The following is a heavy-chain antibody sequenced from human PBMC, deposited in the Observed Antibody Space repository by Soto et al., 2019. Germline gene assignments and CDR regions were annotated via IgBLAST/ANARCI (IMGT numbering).Heavy chain of an antibody. CDR3: ARSGSPYYYYYYGMDV. CDR1: GFTFSSYA. CDR2: ISYDGSNK. Sequence: LRLSCAASGFTFSSYAMHWVRQAPGKGLEWVAVISYDGSNKYYADSVKGRFTISRDNSKNTLYLQMNSLRAEDTAVYYCARSGSPYYYYYYGMDVWGQGTTVTVSS. V-gene: IGHV3-30-3*01. D-gene: IGHD5-12*01. J-gene: IGHJ6*02.